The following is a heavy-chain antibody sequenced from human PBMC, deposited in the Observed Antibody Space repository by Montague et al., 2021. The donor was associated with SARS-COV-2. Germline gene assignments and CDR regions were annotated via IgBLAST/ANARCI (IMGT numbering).Heavy chain of an antibody. CDR1: GGSITRNYY. Sequence: SETLSLTCTVSGGSITRNYYWGWIRQPPGKGLEWVGNITYSGTTFINPSLERRVTISVDASKHHFSLTFTSVTAADTAVYYCARPRVRGVPKAFDIWGQGALVTVSS. V-gene: IGHV4-39*02. J-gene: IGHJ3*02. CDR3: ARPRVRGVPKAFDI. CDR2: ITYSGTT. D-gene: IGHD3-10*01.